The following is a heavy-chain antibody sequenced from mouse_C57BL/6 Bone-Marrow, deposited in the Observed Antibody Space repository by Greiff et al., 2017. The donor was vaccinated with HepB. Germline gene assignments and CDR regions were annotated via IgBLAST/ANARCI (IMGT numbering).Heavy chain of an antibody. CDR2: IYPGGGYT. J-gene: IGHJ2*01. V-gene: IGHV1-63*01. CDR3: ARGDYFDY. CDR1: GYTFTNYW. Sequence: VHLVESGAELVRPGTSVKMSCKASGYTFTNYWIGWAKQRPGHGLEWIGDIYPGGGYTNYNEKFKGKATLTADKSSSTAYMQFSSLTSEDSAIYYCARGDYFDYWGQGTTLTVSS.